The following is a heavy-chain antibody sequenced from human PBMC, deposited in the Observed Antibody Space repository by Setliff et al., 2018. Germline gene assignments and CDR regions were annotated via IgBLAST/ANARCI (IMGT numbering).Heavy chain of an antibody. J-gene: IGHJ4*02. CDR1: GNTFTGYY. V-gene: IGHV1-2*02. CDR2: INPNSGDT. Sequence: GASVKVSCKASGNTFTGYYIHWLRQAPGQGLEWMGCINPNSGDTTFAQKFQGRVTITRDTSNSTDYMDPSRLTSDDTAVYYCAREVLSTVVAWDYWGQGTLVTVSS. CDR3: AREVLSTVVAWDY. D-gene: IGHD4-17*01.